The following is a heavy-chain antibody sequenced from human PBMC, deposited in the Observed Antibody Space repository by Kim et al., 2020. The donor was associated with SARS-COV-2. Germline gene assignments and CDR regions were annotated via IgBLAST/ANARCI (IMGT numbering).Heavy chain of an antibody. CDR2: INNDGSST. V-gene: IGHV3-74*01. CDR3: ARDLMRAGAT. D-gene: IGHD1-26*01. Sequence: GGSLRLSCAASGFTFSSHWMYWVRQAPGKGLVWVSYINNDGSSTNYADSVKGRFTISRDNAKNTLYLQMNSLRAEDTAVYYCARDLMRAGATWGQGTLVTVSS. CDR1: GFTFSSHW. J-gene: IGHJ4*02.